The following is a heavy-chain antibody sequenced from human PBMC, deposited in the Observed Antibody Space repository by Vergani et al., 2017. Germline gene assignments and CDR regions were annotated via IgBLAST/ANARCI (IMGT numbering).Heavy chain of an antibody. J-gene: IGHJ6*02. Sequence: EVQLVESGEGLVQPGGSLRLSCAASGFTFSSYAMHWVRQAPGKGLEYVSAISSNGGSTYYADSVKCRFTISRDNSKNTLYLQMGSLRAEDMAVYYCARSYDSSGYYPNYGMDVWGQGTTVTVSS. CDR3: ARSYDSSGYYPNYGMDV. D-gene: IGHD3-22*01. CDR2: ISSNGGST. V-gene: IGHV3-64*02. CDR1: GFTFSSYA.